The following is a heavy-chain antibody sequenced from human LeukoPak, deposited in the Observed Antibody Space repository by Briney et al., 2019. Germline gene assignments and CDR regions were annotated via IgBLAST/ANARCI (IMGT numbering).Heavy chain of an antibody. D-gene: IGHD3-22*01. CDR2: INPNSGGT. J-gene: IGHJ4*02. V-gene: IGHV1-2*02. Sequence: GASVKVSCKASGYTFTGYYMHWVRQAPGQGLEWMGWINPNSGGTNYAQKFQGRVTMTRDTSISTAYMELSRLRSDDTAVYYCARDQVYYDSSGYYEYWGQGTLVTVSS. CDR3: ARDQVYYDSSGYYEY. CDR1: GYTFTGYY.